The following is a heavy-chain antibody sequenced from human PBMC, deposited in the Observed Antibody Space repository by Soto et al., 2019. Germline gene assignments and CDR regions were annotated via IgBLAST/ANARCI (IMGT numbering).Heavy chain of an antibody. D-gene: IGHD4-17*01. J-gene: IGHJ4*02. CDR1: GFTVSNNY. CDR3: ARNQPVTTLCY. CDR2: IYSGGTT. Sequence: EVQLVETGGGLIQPGGSLRLSCAASGFTVSNNYMRWVRQAPGKGLECVSIIYSGGTTYYADSVRGRFTISRDHSKNTLYLQMNSLRADDTAVYFCARNQPVTTLCYWGQGTLVTVSS. V-gene: IGHV3-53*02.